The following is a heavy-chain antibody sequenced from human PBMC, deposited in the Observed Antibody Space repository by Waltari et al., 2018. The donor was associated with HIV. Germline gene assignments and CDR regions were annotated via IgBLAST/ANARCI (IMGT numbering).Heavy chain of an antibody. D-gene: IGHD3-22*01. V-gene: IGHV3-23*01. CDR3: AKDSNYDSSGPIDY. Sequence: EVQLLASGGGLVQPGGSLSLSCAASGFTFSSSAMIWVRQAPGKGLGGVVALSGSGASTYYADSVKGRFTISRDNSKNTLYLQMNRLRADDTAVYYCAKDSNYDSSGPIDYWGQGTLVTVSS. CDR1: GFTFSSSA. J-gene: IGHJ4*02. CDR2: LSGSGAST.